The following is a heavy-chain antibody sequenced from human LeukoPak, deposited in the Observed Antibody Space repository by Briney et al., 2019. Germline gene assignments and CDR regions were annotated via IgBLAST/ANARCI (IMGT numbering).Heavy chain of an antibody. CDR3: AREVPPPAFYYDSSGYYFDY. CDR1: VGSISNYY. CDR2: IYYSGST. D-gene: IGHD3-22*01. J-gene: IGHJ4*02. Sequence: SSETLSLTCTVSVGSISNYYWSCIRQPPGKGLEWIGYIYYSGSTNYNPSLKSRVTISVDTSKNQFSLKLSSVTAADTAVYYCAREVPPPAFYYDSSGYYFDYWGQGTLVTVSS. V-gene: IGHV4-59*01.